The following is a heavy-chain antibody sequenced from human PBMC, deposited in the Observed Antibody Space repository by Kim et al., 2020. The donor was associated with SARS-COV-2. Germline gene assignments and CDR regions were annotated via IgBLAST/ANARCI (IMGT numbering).Heavy chain of an antibody. D-gene: IGHD2-15*01. CDR2: T. J-gene: IGHJ4*02. CDR3: ARAPGRVDPFDY. V-gene: IGHV3-23*01. Sequence: TYSSDSVKGRFTIARDNSKNTLYLQMNSLSAEDTALYYCARAPGRVDPFDYWGQGTLVTVSS.